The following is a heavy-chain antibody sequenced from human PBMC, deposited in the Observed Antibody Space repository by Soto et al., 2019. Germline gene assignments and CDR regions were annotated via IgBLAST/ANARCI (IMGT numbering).Heavy chain of an antibody. V-gene: IGHV4-39*01. CDR2: IYYSGST. Sequence: QLQLQESGPGLVKPSETLSLTCTVSGGSISSSNYYWGWIRQPPGKGLEWIGSIYYSGSTYYNPSRKSRVTMSVDTSKNQFSLKLSSVTAADTAVYYCARRGWCGVPWGQGTLVTVSS. CDR3: ARRGWCGVP. J-gene: IGHJ5*02. CDR1: GGSISSSNYY. D-gene: IGHD3-10*01.